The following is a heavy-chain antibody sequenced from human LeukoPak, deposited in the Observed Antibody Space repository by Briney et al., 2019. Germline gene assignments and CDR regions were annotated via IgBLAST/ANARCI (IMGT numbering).Heavy chain of an antibody. V-gene: IGHV3-23*01. CDR2: VSSTGGTT. J-gene: IGHJ6*04. D-gene: IGHD3-10*02. Sequence: GGTLRLSCAASGFTFSTYGMSWVRQAPGKGLEWVSAVSSTGGTTYYADSVKGRFTISRDNSKNTLFLQINSLRAEDTAVYYCAELGITMIGGVWGKGTTVTVSS. CDR1: GFTFSTYG. CDR3: AELGITMIGGV.